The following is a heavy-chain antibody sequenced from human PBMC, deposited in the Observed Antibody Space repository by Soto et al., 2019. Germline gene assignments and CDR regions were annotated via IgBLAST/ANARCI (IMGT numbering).Heavy chain of an antibody. Sequence: PGGSLRLSCAASGFTFYEYAMHWVRQIPGKGLEWVSGITWNSGTRGYADSVKGRFTISRDNAKNSLYLEMTSLRPEDTAFYHCAKDGGGYAYNYELDSRGQGTLVTVSS. CDR2: ITWNSGTR. CDR1: GFTFYEYA. J-gene: IGHJ4*02. D-gene: IGHD3-16*01. V-gene: IGHV3-9*01. CDR3: AKDGGGYAYNYELDS.